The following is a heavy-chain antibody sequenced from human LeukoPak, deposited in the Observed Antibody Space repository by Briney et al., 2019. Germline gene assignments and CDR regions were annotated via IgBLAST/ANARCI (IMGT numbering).Heavy chain of an antibody. CDR1: GASLNSYY. D-gene: IGHD6-13*01. CDR2: IFSSGLT. J-gene: IGHJ5*02. V-gene: IGHV4-4*07. Sequence: SETLSLTCTVSGASLNSYYWSWFRQPAGKELQWIGRIFSSGLTDYNPSLRSRVTMSADTSKNQFSLQLTSVTAADTAVYYCAKDRSSRFSMDWFDPWGQGTLVTVSS. CDR3: AKDRSSRFSMDWFDP.